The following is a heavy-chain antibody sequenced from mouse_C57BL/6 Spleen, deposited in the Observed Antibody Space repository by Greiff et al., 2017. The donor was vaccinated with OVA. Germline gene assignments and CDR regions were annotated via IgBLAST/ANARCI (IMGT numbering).Heavy chain of an antibody. V-gene: IGHV1-15*01. J-gene: IGHJ3*01. Sequence: VQLQQSGAELVRPGASVTLSCKASGYTFTDYEMRWVKQTPVHGLEWIGAIDPETGGTAYNQKFKGKAILTADKSSSTAYMELRSLTSEDSAVYYCTRRRLLAYWGQGTLVTVSA. CDR3: TRRRLLAY. CDR1: GYTFTDYE. CDR2: IDPETGGT. D-gene: IGHD1-1*02.